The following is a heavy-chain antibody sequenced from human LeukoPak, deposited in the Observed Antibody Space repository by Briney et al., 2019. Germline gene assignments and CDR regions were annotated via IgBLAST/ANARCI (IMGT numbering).Heavy chain of an antibody. CDR1: GGSFSGYY. CDR2: INHSGST. V-gene: IGHV4-34*01. D-gene: IGHD2-15*01. Sequence: SETLSLTCAVYGGSFSGYYWGWIRQPPGKGLEWIGEINHSGSTNYNPSLKSRVTISVDTSKNQLSLKLSSVSAADTAVYYCARGPTPAPQYYFDYWGQGTLVTVSS. J-gene: IGHJ4*02. CDR3: ARGPTPAPQYYFDY.